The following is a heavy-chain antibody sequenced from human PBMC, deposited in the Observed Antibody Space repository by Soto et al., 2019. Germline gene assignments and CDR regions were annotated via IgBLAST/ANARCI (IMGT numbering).Heavy chain of an antibody. CDR3: ASSGLPDSSRWQGDYYGMDV. CDR1: GYTFTGYY. Sequence: ASVKVSCKASGYTFTGYYMHWVRQAPGQGLEWMGWINPNSGGTNYAQKFQGRVTMTRDTSISTAYMELSRLRSDDTAVYYCASSGLPDSSRWQGDYYGMDVWGKGTTVTVSS. V-gene: IGHV1-2*02. D-gene: IGHD6-13*01. J-gene: IGHJ6*04. CDR2: INPNSGGT.